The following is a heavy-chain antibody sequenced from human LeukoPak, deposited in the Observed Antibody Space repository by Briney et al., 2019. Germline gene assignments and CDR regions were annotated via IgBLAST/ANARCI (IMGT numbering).Heavy chain of an antibody. CDR3: ARDQYGDYALDY. Sequence: SGGSLRLSCAVSGFTLTNHGVSWVRQAPGKGLEWVSSISSISYIYYADSVKGRFTISRDTAKNSLYLQMNSLRAEDTAVYYCARDQYGDYALDYWGQGTLVTVSS. V-gene: IGHV3-21*01. J-gene: IGHJ4*02. CDR1: GFTLTNHG. D-gene: IGHD4-17*01. CDR2: ISSISYI.